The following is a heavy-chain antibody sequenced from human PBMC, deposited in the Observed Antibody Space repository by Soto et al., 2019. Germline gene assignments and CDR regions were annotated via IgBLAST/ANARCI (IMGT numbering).Heavy chain of an antibody. Sequence: PGESLKISCKGSGYSFTSYWIGWVRQMPGKGLEWMGIIYPGDSDTRYSPSFQGQVTISADKSISTAYLQWSSLKASDTAMYYCARKGYCTNGVCYSDYWGQGTLVTVSS. CDR2: IYPGDSDT. D-gene: IGHD2-8*01. V-gene: IGHV5-51*01. CDR3: ARKGYCTNGVCYSDY. J-gene: IGHJ4*02. CDR1: GYSFTSYW.